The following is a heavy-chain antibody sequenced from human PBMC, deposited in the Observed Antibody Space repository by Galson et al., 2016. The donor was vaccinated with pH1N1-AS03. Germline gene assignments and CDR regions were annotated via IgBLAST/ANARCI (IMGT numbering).Heavy chain of an antibody. D-gene: IGHD3-3*01. CDR1: GYTFVNYG. CDR3: ARDESGYMY. Sequence: SVKVSCKASGYTFVNYGTSWVRRAPGQGLEWMGWISGYDGHTGYAQKFQGRVTMTTDTSTNTAYMELRSLTSDDTAVYYCARDESGYMYWGQGTLVTVSS. J-gene: IGHJ4*02. CDR2: ISGYDGHT. V-gene: IGHV1-18*01.